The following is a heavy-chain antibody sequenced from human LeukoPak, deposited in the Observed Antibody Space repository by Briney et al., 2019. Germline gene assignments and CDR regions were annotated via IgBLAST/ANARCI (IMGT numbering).Heavy chain of an antibody. D-gene: IGHD5-24*01. J-gene: IGHJ4*02. Sequence: GGSLRLSCAASGFPFSNSWMTWVRQPPGKGREGVANIKKDGSETYYVESVRGRFSISRDNAKNSMYLEMNSLKAEDTAVYFCTRDRGWQQFDYWGQGTLVTVSA. CDR3: TRDRGWQQFDY. V-gene: IGHV3-7*01. CDR1: GFPFSNSW. CDR2: IKKDGSET.